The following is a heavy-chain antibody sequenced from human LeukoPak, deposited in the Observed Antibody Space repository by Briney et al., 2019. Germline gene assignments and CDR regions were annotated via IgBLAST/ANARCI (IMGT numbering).Heavy chain of an antibody. CDR2: INPGGSST. J-gene: IGHJ4*02. Sequence: GGSLRLSCAASGFAFSSYWMHWGRQVPGKGLVWVSRINPGGSSTAYADSVKGRFTISRDNAKNTLYLQMDSLRAEDTAIYYCARSNQADDYWGQGTLVTVSS. V-gene: IGHV3-74*01. D-gene: IGHD1-14*01. CDR3: ARSNQADDY. CDR1: GFAFSSYW.